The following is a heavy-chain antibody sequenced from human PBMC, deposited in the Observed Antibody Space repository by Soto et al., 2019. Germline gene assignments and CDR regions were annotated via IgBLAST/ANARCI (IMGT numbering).Heavy chain of an antibody. CDR2: IWYDGSNK. D-gene: IGHD3-3*01. Sequence: GGSLRLSCAASGFTFSSYGMHWVRQAPGKGLEWVAAIWYDGSNKYYADSVKGRFTISRDNSKNTLYLQMNSLRAEDTAVYYCARDHYDFWSGYAEYYFDYWGQGTLVTVSS. J-gene: IGHJ4*02. CDR1: GFTFSSYG. V-gene: IGHV3-33*01. CDR3: ARDHYDFWSGYAEYYFDY.